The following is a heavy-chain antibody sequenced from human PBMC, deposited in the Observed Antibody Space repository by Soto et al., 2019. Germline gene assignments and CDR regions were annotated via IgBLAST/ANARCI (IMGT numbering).Heavy chain of an antibody. J-gene: IGHJ6*02. Sequence: SATRSLTCTVSGGSFSSGDYYWSWVRQPPGKGLEWIGYIYYTGSTFNDPSPKSRVSISIDTSKTQFSLKLSSVTAADTAVYYCARIHFGDEPSYYYYGMDVWGQGTTVTVSS. CDR1: GGSFSSGDYY. CDR2: IYYTGST. CDR3: ARIHFGDEPSYYYYGMDV. V-gene: IGHV4-30-4*01. D-gene: IGHD4-17*01.